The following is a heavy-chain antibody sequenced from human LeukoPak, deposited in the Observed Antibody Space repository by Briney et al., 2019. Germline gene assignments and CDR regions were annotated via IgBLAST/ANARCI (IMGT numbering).Heavy chain of an antibody. J-gene: IGHJ3*02. CDR1: GFTLSSYW. CDR3: ARDWVAGVPFDAFDI. D-gene: IGHD3-10*01. Sequence: PGGSLRLSCAASGFTLSSYWMSWVRQAPSKGLEWVANIKEDGSEKYYVDSVKGRFTISRDNAKNSLYLHMNSLTAEDTAMYYCARDWVAGVPFDAFDIWGQGTMVSVSS. V-gene: IGHV3-7*03. CDR2: IKEDGSEK.